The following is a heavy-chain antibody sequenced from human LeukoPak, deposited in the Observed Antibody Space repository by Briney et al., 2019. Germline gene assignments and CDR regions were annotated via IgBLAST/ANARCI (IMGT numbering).Heavy chain of an antibody. Sequence: ASGEVSCMPSGYSFTRYYMHWVREAPGQGVEWVGVINPSGGSTSYAQKFQGRVTMTRDTSTSTVYMELSSLRSEDTAVYYCASNYYDSSGGYGPRDYWGQGTLVTVSS. D-gene: IGHD3-22*01. J-gene: IGHJ4*02. V-gene: IGHV1-46*01. CDR2: INPSGGST. CDR3: ASNYYDSSGGYGPRDY. CDR1: GYSFTRYY.